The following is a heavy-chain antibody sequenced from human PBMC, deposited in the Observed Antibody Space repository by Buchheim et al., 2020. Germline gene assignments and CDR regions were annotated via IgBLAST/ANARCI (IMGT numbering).Heavy chain of an antibody. J-gene: IGHJ5*01. CDR3: ARDPPQSGWSFEA. D-gene: IGHD6-19*01. Sequence: QVQLVESGGGVVQPWTSLRLSCVASGFTFRDNAMHWVRQAPGKGLEWVAMIWYDGTNKYYAESVKGRFTVSRDNSKNKLYLQMNSLRVEDTAVYYCARDPPQSGWSFEAWGQGTL. CDR2: IWYDGTNK. V-gene: IGHV3-33*01. CDR1: GFTFRDNA.